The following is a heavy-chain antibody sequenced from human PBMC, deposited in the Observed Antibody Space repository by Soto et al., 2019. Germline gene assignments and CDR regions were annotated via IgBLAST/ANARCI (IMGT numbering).Heavy chain of an antibody. J-gene: IGHJ6*02. V-gene: IGHV3-48*02. CDR2: ISSSSSTI. Sequence: GGSLRLSCAASGFTFSSYSMNWVRQAPGKGLEWVSYISSSSSTIYYADSVKGRFTISRDNAKNSLYLQMNSLRDEDTAVYYCARENPAPPGRTWGYGYAPHPRYYYYGMDVWGQGTTVTVSS. CDR3: ARENPAPPGRTWGYGYAPHPRYYYYGMDV. CDR1: GFTFSSYS. D-gene: IGHD5-18*01.